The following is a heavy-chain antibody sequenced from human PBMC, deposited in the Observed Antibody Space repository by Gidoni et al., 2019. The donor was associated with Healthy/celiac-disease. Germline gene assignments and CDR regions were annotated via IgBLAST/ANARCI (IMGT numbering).Heavy chain of an antibody. J-gene: IGHJ6*02. D-gene: IGHD2-21*01. CDR2: IKSKTDGGTT. CDR3: TKDCYPCYYYGMDV. Sequence: EVQLVESGGGLVKPGGSLRLSCAASGFTFSNAWMSWVRQAPGKGLEWVGRIKSKTDGGTTDYAAPVKGRFTISRDDSKNTLYLQMNSLKTEDTAVYYCTKDCYPCYYYGMDVWGQGTTVTVSS. V-gene: IGHV3-15*01. CDR1: GFTFSNAW.